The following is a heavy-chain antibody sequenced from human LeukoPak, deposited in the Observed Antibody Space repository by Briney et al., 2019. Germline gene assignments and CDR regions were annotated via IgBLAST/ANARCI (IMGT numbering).Heavy chain of an antibody. J-gene: IGHJ6*03. D-gene: IGHD2-15*01. CDR1: GYTFTSYA. CDR3: ARGYCSGGSCSLYYYYYMDV. Sequence: ASVKVSCKASGYTFTSYAMHWVRQAPGQRLEWMGWISAYNGNTNYAQKLQGRVTMTTDTSTSTAYMELRSLRSDDTAVYYCARGYCSGGSCSLYYYYYMDVWGKGTTVTVSS. CDR2: ISAYNGNT. V-gene: IGHV1-18*01.